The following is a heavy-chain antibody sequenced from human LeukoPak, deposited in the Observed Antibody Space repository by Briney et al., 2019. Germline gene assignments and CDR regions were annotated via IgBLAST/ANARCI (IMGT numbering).Heavy chain of an antibody. V-gene: IGHV4-59*01. J-gene: IGHJ4*02. D-gene: IGHD3-10*01. CDR1: GGSISSYY. Sequence: PSETLSLTCTVSGGSISSYYWSWLRQPPGKGLEWIGYIYYSGSTNYNPSLKSRVTISVDTSKNQFSLKLSSVTAADTAVYYCARSGFFDYWGQGTLVTVSS. CDR2: IYYSGST. CDR3: ARSGFFDY.